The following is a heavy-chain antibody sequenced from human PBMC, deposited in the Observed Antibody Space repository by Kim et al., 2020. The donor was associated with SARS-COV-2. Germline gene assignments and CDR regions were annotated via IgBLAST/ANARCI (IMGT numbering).Heavy chain of an antibody. CDR3: VRGRRGGAFDM. D-gene: IGHD3-16*01. V-gene: IGHV3-48*01. J-gene: IGHJ3*02. CDR2: ITKGSTTR. Sequence: GGSLRLSCATSGFTFSAYDMNWVRQAPGKGLEWLSFITKGSTTRYYADSVEGRFTISRDNAKNSLFLQMNSLRAEDTALYYCVRGRRGGAFDMWGQGTMVTVSS. CDR1: GFTFSAYD.